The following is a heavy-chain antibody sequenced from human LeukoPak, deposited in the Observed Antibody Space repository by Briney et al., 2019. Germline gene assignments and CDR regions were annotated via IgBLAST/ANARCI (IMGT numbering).Heavy chain of an antibody. D-gene: IGHD3-10*01. Sequence: PGGSLRLSCAASGFTFTNYWMHWVHQVSGKGLVWVSRINSDGSGTRYADFVKGRFTISRDNAKSTVYLQMNSLRTDDTAVYYCARDGMTYGRHFDYWGQGILVTVSS. J-gene: IGHJ4*02. V-gene: IGHV3-74*01. CDR3: ARDGMTYGRHFDY. CDR1: GFTFTNYW. CDR2: INSDGSGT.